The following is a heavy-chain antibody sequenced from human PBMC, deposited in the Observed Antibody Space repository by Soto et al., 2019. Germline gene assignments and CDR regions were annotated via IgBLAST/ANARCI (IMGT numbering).Heavy chain of an antibody. D-gene: IGHD1-26*01. CDR3: ARVAFLIVGSVFSTPFDF. CDR1: GASVSSGGFS. V-gene: IGHV4-61*08. Sequence: SETLSLTCTVAGASVSSGGFSWSWIRQPPGKGLEWIGSISYSGSTTYYPSLRSRVTISVDTSKNQFSLRLNSVTAADTAIYFCARVAFLIVGSVFSTPFDFWGQGTLVTVSS. CDR2: ISYSGST. J-gene: IGHJ4*02.